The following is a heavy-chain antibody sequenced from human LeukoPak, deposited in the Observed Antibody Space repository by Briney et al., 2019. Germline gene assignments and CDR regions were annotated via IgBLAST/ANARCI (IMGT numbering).Heavy chain of an antibody. CDR3: ARDDGSRSYSVY. CDR1: GGSINSYY. CDR2: IYYSGST. D-gene: IGHD1-26*01. J-gene: IGHJ4*02. Sequence: SETLSLTCTVSGGSINSYYWSWIRRPPGKGLEWIGYIYYSGSTNYNPSLKSRVTISVDTSKTQFSLKLGSVSAADTAVYYCARDDGSRSYSVYWGQGALVTVSS. V-gene: IGHV4-59*01.